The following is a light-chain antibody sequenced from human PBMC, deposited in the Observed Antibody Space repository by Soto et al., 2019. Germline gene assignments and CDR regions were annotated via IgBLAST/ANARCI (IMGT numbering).Light chain of an antibody. CDR1: NIGSES. CDR3: QVWDGSRDVQV. CDR2: YDS. J-gene: IGLJ3*02. V-gene: IGLV3-21*04. Sequence: SYELTQPPSVSVAPGMTARITCGGINIGSESEHWYQHKPGQAPILVIDYDSVRPSGIPERFSGSNSGNTATLTLSRVEAGAEADDYCQVWDGSRDVQVFGGGTKLTVL.